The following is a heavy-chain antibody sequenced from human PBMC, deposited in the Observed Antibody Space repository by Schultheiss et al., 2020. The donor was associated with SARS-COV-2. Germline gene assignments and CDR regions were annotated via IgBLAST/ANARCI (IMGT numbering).Heavy chain of an antibody. CDR3: ASGTGYYYGMDV. J-gene: IGHJ6*02. D-gene: IGHD6-13*01. CDR1: GGSISSSNW. CDR2: IYHSGST. Sequence: SETLSLTCAVSGGSISSSNWWSWVRQPPGKGLEWIGEIYHSGSTNYNPSLKSRVTISVDTSKNQFSLKLSSVTAADTAVYYCASGTGYYYGMDVWGQGTTVTVSS. V-gene: IGHV4-4*02.